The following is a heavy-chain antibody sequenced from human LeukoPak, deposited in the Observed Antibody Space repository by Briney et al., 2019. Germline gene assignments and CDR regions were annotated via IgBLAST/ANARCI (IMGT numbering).Heavy chain of an antibody. CDR3: ARGFCSSTICSIDY. J-gene: IGHJ4*02. Sequence: RGSLRLSCAASEFTFSSYSMNWVRQAPGKGLEWVSSISSGSDYIYYADSVKGRFTISRDNAKNSLYLQMNSLRAEDTAVYYCARGFCSSTICSIDYWGQRTMVAVSS. D-gene: IGHD2-2*01. CDR2: ISSGSDYI. V-gene: IGHV3-21*01. CDR1: EFTFSSYS.